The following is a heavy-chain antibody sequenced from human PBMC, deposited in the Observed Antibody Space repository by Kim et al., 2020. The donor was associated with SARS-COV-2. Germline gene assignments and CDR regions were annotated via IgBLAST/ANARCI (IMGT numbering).Heavy chain of an antibody. CDR3: ARDRVGITMVRGVIITQKYYYYGMDV. D-gene: IGHD3-10*01. J-gene: IGHJ6*02. V-gene: IGHV1-3*01. Sequence: ASVKVSCKASGYTFTSYAMHWVRQAPGQRLEWMGWINAGNGNTKYSQKFQGRVTITRDTSASTAYMELSSLRSEDTAVYYCARDRVGITMVRGVIITQKYYYYGMDVWGHGTTVTVSS. CDR1: GYTFTSYA. CDR2: INAGNGNT.